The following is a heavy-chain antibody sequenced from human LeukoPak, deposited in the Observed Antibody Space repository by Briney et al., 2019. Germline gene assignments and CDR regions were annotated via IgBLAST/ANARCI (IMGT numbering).Heavy chain of an antibody. Sequence: GGSLRLSCAASGFTFSSKWMSWVRQAPGKGLEWVANIKYDGSEKYYVDSVKGRFTISRDDAKNSLYLQMNSLRAEDAAVYYCARGLYSSGWYGWYFDLWGRGTLVTVSS. CDR2: IKYDGSEK. CDR3: ARGLYSSGWYGWYFDL. V-gene: IGHV3-7*01. J-gene: IGHJ2*01. CDR1: GFTFSSKW. D-gene: IGHD6-19*01.